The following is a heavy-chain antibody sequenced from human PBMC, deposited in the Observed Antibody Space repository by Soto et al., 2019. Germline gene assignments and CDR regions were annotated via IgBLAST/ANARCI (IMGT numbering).Heavy chain of an antibody. CDR1: GFTFSIYA. V-gene: IGHV3-30*18. CDR3: AKVEYSSGWYGYFQQ. D-gene: IGHD6-19*01. CDR2: ISYDGNNK. J-gene: IGHJ1*01. Sequence: QVQLVESGGGVVQPGRSLRLSCAASGFTFSIYAMHWVRQAPGKGLEWVAVISYDGNNKYYAESVKGRFTISRDNSKNTLDLQMDSLGVEDTAVYYCAKVEYSSGWYGYFQQWGQGTLVSV.